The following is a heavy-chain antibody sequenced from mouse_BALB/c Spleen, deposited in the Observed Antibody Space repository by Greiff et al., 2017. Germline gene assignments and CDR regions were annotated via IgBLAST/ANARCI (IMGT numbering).Heavy chain of an antibody. CDR1: GFTFTDYY. Sequence: EVQRVESGGGLVQPGGSLRLSCATSGFTFTDYYMSWVRQPPGKALEWLGFIRNKANGYTTEYSASVKGRFTISRDNSQSILYLQMNTLRAEDSATYYCARDPGYFDVWGAGTTVTVSS. J-gene: IGHJ1*01. CDR2: IRNKANGYTT. CDR3: ARDPGYFDV. V-gene: IGHV7-3*02.